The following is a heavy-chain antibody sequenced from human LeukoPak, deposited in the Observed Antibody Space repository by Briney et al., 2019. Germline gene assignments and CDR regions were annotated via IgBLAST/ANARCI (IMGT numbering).Heavy chain of an antibody. CDR1: VYTFTIYG. CDR2: ISAYNGNT. D-gene: IGHD3-9*01. Sequence: ASVKVSCKASVYTFTIYGISWVRQAPGQGLEGMGCISAYNGNTNFAQKLQGRVTMTTDTSTSTAYMDLRSLRSDDTAVYYCARDQAATNTQVRFCLDWGQGTLVTVSS. V-gene: IGHV1-18*01. J-gene: IGHJ4*02. CDR3: ARDQAATNTQVRFCLD.